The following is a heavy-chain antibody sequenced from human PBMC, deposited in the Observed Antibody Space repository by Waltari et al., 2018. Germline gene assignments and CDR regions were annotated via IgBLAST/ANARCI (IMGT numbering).Heavy chain of an antibody. CDR1: GGSFSGYY. V-gene: IGHV4-34*01. CDR3: ARGYCSSTSCFYYYYYGMDV. CDR2: INHSGST. D-gene: IGHD2-2*01. Sequence: QVQLQQWGAGLLKPSETLSLTCAVYGGSFSGYYWSWIRQPPGQGLEWIGEINHSGSTNYNPSLKSRVTISVDTSKNQVSLKLSSVTAADTAVYYCARGYCSSTSCFYYYYYGMDVWGQGTTVTVSS. J-gene: IGHJ6*02.